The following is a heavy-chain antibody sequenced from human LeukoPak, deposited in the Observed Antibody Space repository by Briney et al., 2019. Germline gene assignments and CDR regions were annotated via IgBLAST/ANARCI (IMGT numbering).Heavy chain of an antibody. CDR3: ALLSLTGTTVRAPFDY. CDR2: ISGSGAST. Sequence: GGSLRLSCAASGFTFSSYAMSWVRQAPGKGLEWVSAISGSGASTYYADSVKGRFTISRDNSKNTLYLQMNSLRAEDTAVYYCALLSLTGTTVRAPFDYWGQGTLVTVSS. D-gene: IGHD1-7*01. J-gene: IGHJ4*02. CDR1: GFTFSSYA. V-gene: IGHV3-23*01.